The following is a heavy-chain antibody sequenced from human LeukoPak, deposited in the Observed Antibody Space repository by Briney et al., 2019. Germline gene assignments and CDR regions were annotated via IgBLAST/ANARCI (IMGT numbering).Heavy chain of an antibody. D-gene: IGHD3-9*01. Sequence: ASVKVSCKTSGYTFTGYYIHWVRQAPGQGLEWMGWINPNTGGTNYAQKFQGRVTMTTDTPISTAYMELSRLRSDDTAVYYCARDSRTYYDILTGYYKTTSHYYFDYWGQGTLVTVSS. CDR2: INPNTGGT. CDR3: ARDSRTYYDILTGYYKTTSHYYFDY. V-gene: IGHV1-2*02. CDR1: GYTFTGYY. J-gene: IGHJ4*02.